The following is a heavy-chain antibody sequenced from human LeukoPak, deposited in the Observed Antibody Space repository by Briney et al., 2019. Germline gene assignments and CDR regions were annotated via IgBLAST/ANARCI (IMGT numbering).Heavy chain of an antibody. J-gene: IGHJ6*02. V-gene: IGHV3-48*01. CDR1: GFTFSSYG. D-gene: IGHD2-2*01. Sequence: GGSLRLSCVASGFTFSSYGMNWVRQAPGKGLEWVSYISHSSDSIYYADSVKGRFTISRDNAKNSLYLQMNSLRAEDTAVYYCARDSPRGVVPAAAEGYYYYYGMDVWGQGTTVTVSS. CDR3: ARDSPRGVVPAAAEGYYYYYGMDV. CDR2: ISHSSDSI.